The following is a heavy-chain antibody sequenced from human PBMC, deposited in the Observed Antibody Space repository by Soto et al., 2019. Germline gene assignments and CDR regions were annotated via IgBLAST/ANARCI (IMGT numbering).Heavy chain of an antibody. CDR2: ISPDNGNT. CDR3: ARALGYSGYAGMDV. D-gene: IGHD5-12*01. Sequence: QVQLVQSGGAVKKPGASVKVSFKASGYTFTIYGVNWVRQAPGQGLEWMGWISPDNGNTNYAQKLQGRVTMTTDTSTSTAYMELRSLRSDDTAVYYCARALGYSGYAGMDVWGQGTTVTVSS. V-gene: IGHV1-18*01. CDR1: GYTFTIYG. J-gene: IGHJ6*02.